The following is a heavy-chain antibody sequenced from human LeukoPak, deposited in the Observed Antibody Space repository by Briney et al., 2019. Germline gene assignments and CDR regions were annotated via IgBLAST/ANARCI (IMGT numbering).Heavy chain of an antibody. V-gene: IGHV3-48*01. CDR1: GFTFSSYS. Sequence: GGSLRLSCAASGFTFSSYSMNWVRQAPGKGLEWISYIGISSGNTKYADSVKGRFTISGDKAKDSVYLQMNSLRVEDTAVYYCARDTKYAFDNWGQGALVTVSS. CDR2: IGISSGNT. J-gene: IGHJ4*02. CDR3: ARDTKYAFDN. D-gene: IGHD2-2*01.